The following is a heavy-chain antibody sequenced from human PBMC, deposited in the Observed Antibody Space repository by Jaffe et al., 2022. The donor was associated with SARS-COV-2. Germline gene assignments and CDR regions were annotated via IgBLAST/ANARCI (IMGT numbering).Heavy chain of an antibody. J-gene: IGHJ6*02. CDR1: GGSISSYY. Sequence: QVQLQESGPGLVKPSETLSLTCTVSGGSISSYYWSWIRQPPGKGLEWIGYIYYSGSTNYNPSLKSRVTISVDTSKNQFSLKLSSVTAADTAVYYCARDLDRWEHGMDVWGQGTTVTVSS. V-gene: IGHV4-59*01. D-gene: IGHD1-26*01. CDR3: ARDLDRWEHGMDV. CDR2: IYYSGST.